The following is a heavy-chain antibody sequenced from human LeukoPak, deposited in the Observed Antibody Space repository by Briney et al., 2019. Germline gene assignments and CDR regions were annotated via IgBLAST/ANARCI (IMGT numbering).Heavy chain of an antibody. D-gene: IGHD1-1*01. CDR2: IYYSGST. J-gene: IGHJ4*02. Sequence: SETLSLTCTVSGGSISSSSYYWGWIRQPPGKGLEWIGSIYYSGSTYYNPSLKSRVTISVDTSKNQFSLKLSSVTAADTAVYYCARADGTKPPYYFDYWGQGTLVTVSS. CDR1: GGSISSSSYY. CDR3: ARADGTKPPYYFDY. V-gene: IGHV4-39*07.